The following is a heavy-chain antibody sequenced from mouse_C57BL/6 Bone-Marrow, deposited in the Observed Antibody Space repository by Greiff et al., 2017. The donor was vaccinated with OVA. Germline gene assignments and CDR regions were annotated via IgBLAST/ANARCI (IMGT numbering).Heavy chain of an antibody. CDR2: INPNNGGT. D-gene: IGHD1-1*01. J-gene: IGHJ4*01. CDR1: GYTFTDYY. V-gene: IGHV1-26*01. Sequence: VQLQQSGPELVKPGASVKISCKASGYTFTDYYMNWVKQSHGKSLEWIGDINPNNGGTSYNQKFKGKATLTVDKSSSTAYMELRSLTSEDSAVYYCARWRITFMDYWGQGTSVTVSS. CDR3: ARWRITFMDY.